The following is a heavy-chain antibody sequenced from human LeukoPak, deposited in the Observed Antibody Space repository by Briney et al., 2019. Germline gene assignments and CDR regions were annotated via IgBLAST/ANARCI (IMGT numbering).Heavy chain of an antibody. CDR3: ARGVVVVPAAQNYYYMDV. V-gene: IGHV1-69*04. CDR2: IIPILGIA. J-gene: IGHJ6*03. Sequence: SVKVSCKASGGTFSSYAISWARQAPGQGLEWMGRIIPILGIANYAQKFQGRVTITADKSTSTAYMELSSLRSEDTAVYYCARGVVVVPAAQNYYYMDVWGKGTTVTVSS. D-gene: IGHD2-2*01. CDR1: GGTFSSYA.